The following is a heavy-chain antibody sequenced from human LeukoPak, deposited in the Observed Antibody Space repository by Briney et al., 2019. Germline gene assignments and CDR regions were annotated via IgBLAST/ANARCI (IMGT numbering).Heavy chain of an antibody. V-gene: IGHV4-34*01. CDR1: GGSFSGYY. CDR3: ARGMNSSGWLDGD. Sequence: SETLSLTCAVYGGSFSGYYWSWIRQPPGKGLEWIGEINHSGRTNYNPSLKSRVTISVDTSKNQFSLKLTSVTAADTAVYYCARGMNSSGWLDGDWGQGTLVTVSS. J-gene: IGHJ4*02. D-gene: IGHD6-19*01. CDR2: INHSGRT.